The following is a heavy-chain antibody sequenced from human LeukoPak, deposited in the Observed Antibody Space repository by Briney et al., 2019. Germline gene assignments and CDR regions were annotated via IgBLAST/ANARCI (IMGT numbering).Heavy chain of an antibody. CDR2: ISGSGGST. D-gene: IGHD6-13*01. Sequence: GGSLRLSCAASGFSFSSYEMNWVRQAPGKGLEWVSAISGSGGSTYYADSVKGRFTISRDNSKNTLYLQMNSLRAEDTAVYYCAKDHEQLVPIYYFDYWGQGTLVTVSS. V-gene: IGHV3-23*01. CDR1: GFSFSSYE. CDR3: AKDHEQLVPIYYFDY. J-gene: IGHJ4*02.